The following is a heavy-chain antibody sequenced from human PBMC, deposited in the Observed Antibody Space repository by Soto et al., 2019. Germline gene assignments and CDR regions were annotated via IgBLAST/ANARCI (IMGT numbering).Heavy chain of an antibody. J-gene: IGHJ5*02. Sequence: GEAMKISCKGSGYSFASYWTGWVRQMPGKGLEWMGIIYPGDSDTRYSPSFQGQVTISADKSISTAYLQWSSLKASDTAMNYCARSSGGSGSYYWFDPWGQGTLVTSPQ. CDR1: GYSFASYW. CDR3: ARSSGGSGSYYWFDP. CDR2: IYPGDSDT. V-gene: IGHV5-51*01. D-gene: IGHD3-10*01.